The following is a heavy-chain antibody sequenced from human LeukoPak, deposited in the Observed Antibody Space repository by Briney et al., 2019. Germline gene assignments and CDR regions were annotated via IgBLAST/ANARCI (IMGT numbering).Heavy chain of an antibody. CDR3: ARCSGESWIQLWFGETFDY. V-gene: IGHV1-18*01. CDR2: ISAYNGNT. J-gene: IGHJ4*02. CDR1: GGTFSSYA. D-gene: IGHD5-18*01. Sequence: ASVKVSCKASGGTFSSYAISWVRQAPGQGLEWMGWISAYNGNTNYAQKLQGRVTMTTDTSTSTAYMELRSLRSDDTAVYYCARCSGESWIQLWFGETFDYWGQGTLVTVSS.